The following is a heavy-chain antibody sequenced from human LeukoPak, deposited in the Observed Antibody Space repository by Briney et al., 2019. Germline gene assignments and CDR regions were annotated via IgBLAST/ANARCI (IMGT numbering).Heavy chain of an antibody. CDR3: AKGRATYYYGSGSYFDY. CDR2: ISGSGGST. D-gene: IGHD3-10*01. J-gene: IGHJ4*02. CDR1: GFTFSSYA. V-gene: IGHV3-23*01. Sequence: GGSLRLSCAASGFTFSSYAMSWVRQAPGKGLEWVSAISGSGGSTYYADSVKGRFTISRDNSKNTLCLQMNSLRAEDTAVYYCAKGRATYYYGSGSYFDYWGQGTLVTVSS.